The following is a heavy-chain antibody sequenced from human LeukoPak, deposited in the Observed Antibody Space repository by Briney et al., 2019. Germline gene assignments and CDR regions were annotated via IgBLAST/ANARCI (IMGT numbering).Heavy chain of an antibody. D-gene: IGHD3-22*01. CDR2: IRYDGSNK. CDR1: GLSFSSYG. V-gene: IGHV3-30*02. J-gene: IGHJ4*02. Sequence: PGGSLRLSCAASGLSFSSYGMHWVRQAPGKGLEWVAFIRYDGSNKYYADSVKGRFTISRDNSKNRLYLQMNSLRAEDAAVYYCAKDLSYYYDSSIFDYWGQGTLVTVSS. CDR3: AKDLSYYYDSSIFDY.